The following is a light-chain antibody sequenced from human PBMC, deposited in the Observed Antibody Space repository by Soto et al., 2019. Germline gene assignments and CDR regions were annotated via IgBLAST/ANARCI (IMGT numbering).Light chain of an antibody. CDR2: AAS. CDR3: QQSYSTPRT. J-gene: IGKJ1*01. CDR1: QTMGNY. Sequence: DVQMTQSPSSLSASVGDRVTITCRASQTMGNYLNWYQQKPEKAPKLLIYAASTLQSGVPSRFSGSGSGTDFTLTISSLLPEDFATYICQQSYSTPRTFGQGTKVEIK. V-gene: IGKV1-39*01.